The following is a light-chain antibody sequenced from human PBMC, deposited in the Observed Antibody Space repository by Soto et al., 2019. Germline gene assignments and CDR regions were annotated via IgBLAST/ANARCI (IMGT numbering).Light chain of an antibody. CDR2: DAS. V-gene: IGKV3-15*01. J-gene: IGKJ5*01. CDR3: QHYQGWPIT. Sequence: EIVMTQSPATLSVSPGEGATVSCRASQSVSRHLAWYQHKPGQAPRLLFYDASTRATGIPARFSGSGSGTEFTLTISSLQSEDFAVYYCQHYQGWPITFGQGTRRDIK. CDR1: QSVSRH.